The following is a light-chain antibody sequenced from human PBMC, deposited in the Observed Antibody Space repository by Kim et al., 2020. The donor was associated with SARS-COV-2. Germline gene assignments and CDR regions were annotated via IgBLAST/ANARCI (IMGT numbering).Light chain of an antibody. Sequence: QALTISRTGTSGDVGSYDLVSWYQQHPGKAPKLMIYEATMRPSGISNRFSGSKSGNTASLTISGLQAEDEADYYCCSYAGSTTNYVFGTGTKVTVL. V-gene: IGLV2-23*01. CDR2: EAT. CDR1: SGDVGSYDL. J-gene: IGLJ1*01. CDR3: CSYAGSTTNYV.